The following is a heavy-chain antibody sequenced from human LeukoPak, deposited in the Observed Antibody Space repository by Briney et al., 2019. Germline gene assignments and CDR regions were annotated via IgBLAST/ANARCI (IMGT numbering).Heavy chain of an antibody. CDR3: ARVGRAYAIAAAGHFDY. CDR1: GFTFSSCA. J-gene: IGHJ4*02. V-gene: IGHV3-30-3*01. CDR2: ISYDGSNK. Sequence: PGGSLRLSCAASGFTFSSCAMHWVRQAPGKGLEWVAVISYDGSNKYYADSVKGRFTISRDNSKNTLYLQMNSLRAEDTAVYYCARVGRAYAIAAAGHFDYWGQGTLVTVSS. D-gene: IGHD6-13*01.